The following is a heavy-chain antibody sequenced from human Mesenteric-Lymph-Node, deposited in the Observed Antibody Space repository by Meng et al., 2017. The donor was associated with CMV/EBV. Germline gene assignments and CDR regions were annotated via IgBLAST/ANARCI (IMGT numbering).Heavy chain of an antibody. CDR3: ARDQSGWGYCDP. V-gene: IGHV1-18*01. CDR1: GYTFINYG. CDR2: INTYNGHT. D-gene: IGHD3-3*01. J-gene: IGHJ5*02. Sequence: ASVKASCKASGYTFINYGISWMRQAPGQGLEWMGWINTYNGHTNYAQTFQGRVTMTTDTSTSTAFMELRSLRHDDTAVYYCARDQSGWGYCDPWGQGTLVTVSS.